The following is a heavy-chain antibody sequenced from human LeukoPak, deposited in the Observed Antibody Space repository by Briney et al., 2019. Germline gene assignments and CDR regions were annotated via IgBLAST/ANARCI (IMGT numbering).Heavy chain of an antibody. D-gene: IGHD6-13*01. V-gene: IGHV3-7*01. J-gene: IGHJ5*02. Sequence: GGSLGLSCAASGFTFSNYWMSWVRQAPGKGLEWVANIREDGSEKYYVDSVKGQFTISRDNAKNSLFLQMDSLRAEDTAVYYCARTPSAIAAANWFDPWGQGTLVTVSS. CDR3: ARTPSAIAAANWFDP. CDR1: GFTFSNYW. CDR2: IREDGSEK.